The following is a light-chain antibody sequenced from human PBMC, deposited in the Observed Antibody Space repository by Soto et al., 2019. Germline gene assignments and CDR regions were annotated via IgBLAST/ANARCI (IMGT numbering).Light chain of an antibody. Sequence: EIVLTQSRATLSLSTGERATXSCRASQSVSRSLAWYQQKPGQAPRLLMYDASTRAIGIPATFSGGGSGTEFTLTISSLQPEDFAVYYCQERNDWPTWTFGQGTKVDIK. V-gene: IGKV3D-15*01. CDR2: DAS. J-gene: IGKJ1*01. CDR1: QSVSRS. CDR3: QERNDWPTWT.